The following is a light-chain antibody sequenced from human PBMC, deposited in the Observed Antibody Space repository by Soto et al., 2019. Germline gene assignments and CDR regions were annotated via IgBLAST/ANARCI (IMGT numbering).Light chain of an antibody. CDR2: GAS. J-gene: IGKJ1*01. CDR3: QQYNNWPPRT. CDR1: QSVSSN. Sequence: PITMSLSQGATSMSSGRTTSQSVSSNLAWYQQKPGQAPRLLIYGASTRATGIPARFSGSGSGTEFTLTISSLQSEDFAVYYCQQYNNWPPRTFGQGTKVDIK. V-gene: IGKV3-15*01.